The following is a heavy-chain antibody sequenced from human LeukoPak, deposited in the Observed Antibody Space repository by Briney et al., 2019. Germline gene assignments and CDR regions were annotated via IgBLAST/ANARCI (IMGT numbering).Heavy chain of an antibody. CDR1: GGSISSFY. CDR3: ARHNDYYVVGGMDV. V-gene: IGHV4-59*08. CDR2: IYYSGST. J-gene: IGHJ6*02. D-gene: IGHD3-10*02. Sequence: SETLSLTCTVSGGSISSFYWSWIRQPPGKGLEWIGYIYYSGSTNYNPSLKSRVTISVDTSKNQFSLKLSSVTAADTAVYYCARHNDYYVVGGMDVWGQGTTVTVSS.